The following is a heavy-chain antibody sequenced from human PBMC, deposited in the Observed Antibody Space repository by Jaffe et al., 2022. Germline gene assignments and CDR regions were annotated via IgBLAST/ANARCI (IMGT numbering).Heavy chain of an antibody. CDR1: GGTFSSYA. J-gene: IGHJ3*02. D-gene: IGHD1-1*01. V-gene: IGHV1-69*01. Sequence: QVQLVQSGAEVKKPGSSVKVSCKASGGTFSSYAISWVRQAPGQGLEWMGGIIPIFGTANYAQKFQGRVTITADESTSTAYMELSSLRSEDTAVYYCASPSVNDVDNGNAFDIWGQGTMVTVSS. CDR3: ASPSVNDVDNGNAFDI. CDR2: IIPIFGTA.